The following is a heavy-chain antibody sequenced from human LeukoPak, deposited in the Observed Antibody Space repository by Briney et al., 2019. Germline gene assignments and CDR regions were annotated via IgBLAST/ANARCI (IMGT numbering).Heavy chain of an antibody. Sequence: GGSLRLSCAASGFTFSSYSMNWVRQAPGKGLEWVSSISSSSSYIYYAGSVKGRFTISRVTAKNSMYLQMNSLRADNTAVYYCAGGGDSYYDYVWGIERFVYWGQGTLVTVSS. J-gene: IGHJ4*02. V-gene: IGHV3-21*04. CDR1: GFTFSSYS. CDR2: ISSSSSYI. D-gene: IGHD3-16*01. CDR3: AGGGDSYYDYVWGIERFVY.